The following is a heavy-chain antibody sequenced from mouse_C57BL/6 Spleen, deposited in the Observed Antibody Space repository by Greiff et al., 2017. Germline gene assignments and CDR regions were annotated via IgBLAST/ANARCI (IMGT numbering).Heavy chain of an antibody. CDR2: IYPSDSET. J-gene: IGHJ1*03. D-gene: IGHD1-1*01. Sequence: QVQLQQPGAELVRPGSSVKLSCKASGYTFTSYWMDWVKQRPGQGLEWIGNIYPSDSETHYNQKFKDKATLTVDKSSSTAYMLLSSLTSAASAVYYCARSGGSSPYWYFDVWGTVTTVTFSS. CDR3: ARSGGSSPYWYFDV. CDR1: GYTFTSYW. V-gene: IGHV1-61*01.